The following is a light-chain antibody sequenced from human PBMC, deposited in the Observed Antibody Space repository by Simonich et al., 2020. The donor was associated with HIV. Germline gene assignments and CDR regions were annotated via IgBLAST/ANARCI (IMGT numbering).Light chain of an antibody. CDR3: MQALQTRWT. CDR1: QILLNISGYHY. V-gene: IGKV2-28*01. Sequence: DIVMTQSPLSLPVTPGEPASISCRSSQILLNISGYHYFDLYLQKPGQFPQLLIYLGSNRASGVHDRFSGSGSGTDFTLKISRVEAEDVGVYYCMQALQTRWTFGQGTKVEIK. J-gene: IGKJ1*01. CDR2: LGS.